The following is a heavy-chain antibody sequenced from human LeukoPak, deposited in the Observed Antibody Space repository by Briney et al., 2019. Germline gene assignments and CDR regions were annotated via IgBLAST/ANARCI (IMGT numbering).Heavy chain of an antibody. J-gene: IGHJ4*02. CDR2: IYHSGST. CDR1: GGSISSSNW. CDR3: ARDLGGSGSIDY. V-gene: IGHV4-4*02. Sequence: PSETLSLTCAVSGGSISSSNWWSWVRQPPGKGLEWIGEIYHSGSTNYNPSLKSRVTISVDKSKNQFSLKLSSVTAADTAVYYYARDLGGSGSIDYWGQGTLVTVSS. D-gene: IGHD3-10*01.